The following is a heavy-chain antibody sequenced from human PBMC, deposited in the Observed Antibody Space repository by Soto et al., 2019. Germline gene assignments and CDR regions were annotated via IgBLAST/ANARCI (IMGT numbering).Heavy chain of an antibody. CDR3: ARDSPPPLE. J-gene: IGHJ4*02. Sequence: VQLVQSGAEVKKPGASVKVSCKASGYTFTSYGISWVRQAHGQGLEWMGWISAYNGNTTNAQKLQGRVSMTTDTSTSTAYIELRSLRSDDTAVYYCARDSPPPLEWGQGTLVTVSS. CDR1: GYTFTSYG. V-gene: IGHV1-18*01. CDR2: ISAYNGNT.